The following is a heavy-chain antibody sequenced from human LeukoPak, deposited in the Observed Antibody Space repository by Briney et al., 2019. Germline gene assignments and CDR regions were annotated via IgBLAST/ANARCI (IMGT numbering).Heavy chain of an antibody. V-gene: IGHV3-48*02. D-gene: IGHD6-19*01. CDR2: ISGSSSTL. J-gene: IGHJ4*02. CDR3: ARGVSRYISGWHFDY. CDR1: GFSLSDYN. Sequence: GGSLRLSCAASGFSLSDYNMNWVRRAPGKGLEWVSYISGSSSTLKYADSVKGRFTISRDNGKNSLYLQMNSLRDEDAAVYYCARGVSRYISGWHFDYWGQGTLVTVSS.